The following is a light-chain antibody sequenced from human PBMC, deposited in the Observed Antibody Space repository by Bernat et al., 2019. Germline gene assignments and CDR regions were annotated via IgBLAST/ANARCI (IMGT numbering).Light chain of an antibody. CDR1: SSNIGAGYD. Sequence: QSVLTQPPSVSWAPGQRVTISCTGSSSNIGAGYDVHWYQQLPGTAPKLLIYGNSNRPSGVPDRFSGSKSGTSASLAITGLQAEYEADYYCQSYDSSLSGYVFGPGTKVTVL. V-gene: IGLV1-40*01. CDR2: GNS. J-gene: IGLJ1*01. CDR3: QSYDSSLSGYV.